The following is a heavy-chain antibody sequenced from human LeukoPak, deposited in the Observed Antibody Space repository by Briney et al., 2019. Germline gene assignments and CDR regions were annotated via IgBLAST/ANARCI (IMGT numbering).Heavy chain of an antibody. D-gene: IGHD6-19*01. CDR2: IYGSGYT. CDR3: ARETSLAGFASGLGFNY. CDR1: GASISGWY. J-gene: IGHJ4*02. Sequence: SESLSLTCTVSGASISGWYWSWIRQPPGKGLEWIGYIYGSGYTNYNPSLKSRVTMSIDTSKNHFSLNLTSVTAADTATYYCARETSLAGFASGLGFNYWGQGILVTVSS. V-gene: IGHV4-59*01.